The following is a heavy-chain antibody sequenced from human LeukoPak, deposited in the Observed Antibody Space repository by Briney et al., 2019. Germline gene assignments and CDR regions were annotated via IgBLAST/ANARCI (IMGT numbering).Heavy chain of an antibody. CDR3: AREGGRDGYNFGPVYYFDY. Sequence: GGSLRLSCAAPGFTFSSYEMNWVRQAPGKGLEWVSYISSSGSTIYYADSVKGRFTISRDNAKNSLYLQMNSLRAEDTAVYYCAREGGRDGYNFGPVYYFDYWGQGTLVTVSS. D-gene: IGHD5-24*01. CDR1: GFTFSSYE. V-gene: IGHV3-48*03. CDR2: ISSSGSTI. J-gene: IGHJ4*02.